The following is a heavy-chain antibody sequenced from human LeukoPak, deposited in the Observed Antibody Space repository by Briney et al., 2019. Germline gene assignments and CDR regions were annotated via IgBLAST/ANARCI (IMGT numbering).Heavy chain of an antibody. CDR3: ANPSGARSDY. Sequence: GGSLRLSCAASGFTFSSYGMHWVRQAPGKGLEWVAFIRYDGSNKYYADSVKDRFTISRDNSKNTLYQQINSPRAEHTAVYYCANPSGARSDYWGQGTLVTVSS. CDR2: IRYDGSNK. CDR1: GFTFSSYG. V-gene: IGHV3-30*02. J-gene: IGHJ4*02.